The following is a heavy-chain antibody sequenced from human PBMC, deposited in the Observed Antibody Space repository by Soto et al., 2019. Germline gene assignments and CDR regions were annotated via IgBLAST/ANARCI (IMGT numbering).Heavy chain of an antibody. D-gene: IGHD6-19*01. CDR3: VRGTSAWRGMDY. CDR1: GFTFNTYC. J-gene: IGHJ4*02. CDR2: ICRDGSGT. V-gene: IGHV3-74*01. Sequence: QPGGSLRLSCAVSGFTFNTYCMHWVRQAPQTGLVWVSRICRDGSGTDYAGSVKGRFTISRDDAKNSLYLQMNSLRVEDTATYYCVRGTSAWRGMDYWGQGTLVTVSS.